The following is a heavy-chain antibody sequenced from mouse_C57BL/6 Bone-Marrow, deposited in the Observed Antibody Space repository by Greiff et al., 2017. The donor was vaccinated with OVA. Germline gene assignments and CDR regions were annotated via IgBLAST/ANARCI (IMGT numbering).Heavy chain of an antibody. CDR3: ARSSHYYGSSYDYFDY. J-gene: IGHJ2*01. CDR2: IYPGSGNT. V-gene: IGHV1-84*01. CDR1: GYTFTDYY. Sequence: VQLQQSGPELVKPGASVKISCKASGYTFTDYYINWVKQRPGQGLEWIGWIYPGSGNTKYNEKFKGKATLTVDTSSSTAYMQLSSLTSEDSAVYFCARSSHYYGSSYDYFDYWGQGTTLTVSS. D-gene: IGHD1-1*01.